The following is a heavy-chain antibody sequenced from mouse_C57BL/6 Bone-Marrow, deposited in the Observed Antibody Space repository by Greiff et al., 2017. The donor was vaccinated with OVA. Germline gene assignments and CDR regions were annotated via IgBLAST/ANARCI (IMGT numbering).Heavy chain of an antibody. CDR3: ARRRYSITTVPYYIDY. CDR1: GYTFTSYW. CDR2: IDPSDSYT. D-gene: IGHD1-1*01. V-gene: IGHV1-69*01. Sequence: VQLQQPGAELVMPGASVKLSCKASGYTFTSYWMHWVKQRPGQGLEWIGEIDPSDSYTNYNQKFKGKSTLTVDKSSSTAYMQLSSLTSEDSAVYYGARRRYSITTVPYYIDYWGQGTTLTVSS. J-gene: IGHJ2*01.